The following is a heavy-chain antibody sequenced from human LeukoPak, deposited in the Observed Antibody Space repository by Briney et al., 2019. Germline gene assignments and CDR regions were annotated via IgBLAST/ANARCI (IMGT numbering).Heavy chain of an antibody. CDR3: ARDGVGGSGHVDY. CDR2: IIPIFGTA. Sequence: ASVKVSCKASGGTFSSYAISWVRQAPGQGLEWMGRIIPIFGTANYAQKFQGRVTNTTDESTSTAYMELSSLRSEDTAVYYCARDGVGGSGHVDYWGQGTLVTVSS. CDR1: GGTFSSYA. V-gene: IGHV1-69*05. D-gene: IGHD2-15*01. J-gene: IGHJ4*02.